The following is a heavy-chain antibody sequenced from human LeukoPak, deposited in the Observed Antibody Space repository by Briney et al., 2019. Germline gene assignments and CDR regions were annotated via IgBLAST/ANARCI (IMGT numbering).Heavy chain of an antibody. CDR2: ISSSGSTI. J-gene: IGHJ6*02. D-gene: IGHD1-1*01. CDR1: GFTFSDYY. V-gene: IGHV3-11*01. CDR3: ANGRQGLYYYYGMDV. Sequence: KTGGSLRLSCAASGFTFSDYYMSWIRQAPGKGLEWVSYISSSGSTIYYADSVKGRFTISRDNSKNTLYLQMNSLRAEDTAVYYCANGRQGLYYYYGMDVWGQGATVTVSS.